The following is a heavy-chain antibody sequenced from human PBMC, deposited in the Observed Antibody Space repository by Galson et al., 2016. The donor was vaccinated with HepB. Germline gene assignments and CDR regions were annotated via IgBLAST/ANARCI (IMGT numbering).Heavy chain of an antibody. CDR1: GYSFTSYG. CDR2: ISGYNANT. Sequence: SVKVSCKASGYSFTSYGVTWVRQAPGQGLEWMGWISGYNANTNYAQRLQGRVTMTTDTATSTAYVELRSLTPDDTAVYFCARSGSYYMEYLLIPVDYWGQGSLVIVSS. D-gene: IGHD1-26*01. V-gene: IGHV1-18*01. CDR3: ARSGSYYMEYLLIPVDY. J-gene: IGHJ4*02.